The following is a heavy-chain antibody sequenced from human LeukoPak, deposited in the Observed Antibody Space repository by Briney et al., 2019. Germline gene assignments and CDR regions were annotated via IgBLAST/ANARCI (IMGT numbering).Heavy chain of an antibody. V-gene: IGHV4-59*01. CDR3: ARAAGSSCYSFDY. CDR1: GGSISSYY. Sequence: PSETLSLTCTVSGGSISSYYWSWIRQPPGKGLEWIGYVYSSGSTNYNPSLKSRVTISVDTSKNQFSLKLPSVTAADTAVDYCARAAGSSCYSFDYWPKETLVTVSS. CDR2: VYSSGST. J-gene: IGHJ4*02. D-gene: IGHD6-13*01.